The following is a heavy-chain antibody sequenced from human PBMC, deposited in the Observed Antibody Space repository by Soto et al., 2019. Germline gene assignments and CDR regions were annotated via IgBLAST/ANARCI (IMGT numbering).Heavy chain of an antibody. CDR2: INHSGST. CDR3: ARDGPTMVRGVILYYYGMDV. Sequence: SETLSLTCAVYGGSFSGYYWSWIRQPPGKGLEWSGEINHSGSTNYNPSLKSRVTISVDTSKNQFSLKLSSVTAADTAVYYCARDGPTMVRGVILYYYGMDVWGQGTTVTVSS. CDR1: GGSFSGYY. D-gene: IGHD3-10*01. V-gene: IGHV4-34*01. J-gene: IGHJ6*02.